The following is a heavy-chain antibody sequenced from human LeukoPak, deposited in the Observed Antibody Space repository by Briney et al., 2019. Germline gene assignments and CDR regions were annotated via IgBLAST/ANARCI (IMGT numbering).Heavy chain of an antibody. Sequence: QPGGSLRLSCAASGFTFSSYWMHWVRQAPGKGLVWVSRINSDGSSTSYADSVKGRFTISRDNAKNSLYLQMNSLRAEDTALYYCARMGGSYVPFGYWGQGTLVTVSS. D-gene: IGHD1-26*01. CDR1: GFTFSSYW. CDR3: ARMGGSYVPFGY. CDR2: INSDGSST. V-gene: IGHV3-74*01. J-gene: IGHJ4*02.